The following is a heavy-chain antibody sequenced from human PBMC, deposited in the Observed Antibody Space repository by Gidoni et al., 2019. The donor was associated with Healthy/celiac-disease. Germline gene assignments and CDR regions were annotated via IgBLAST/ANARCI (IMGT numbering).Heavy chain of an antibody. CDR1: GGTFSSYT. V-gene: IGHV1-69*02. CDR2: IIPILGIA. D-gene: IGHD2-2*01. J-gene: IGHJ5*02. Sequence: QVQLVQSGAEVKKPGSSVKVSCKASGGTFSSYTISWVRQAPGQGLEWMGRIIPILGIANYAQKFQGRVTITADKSTSTAYMELSSLRSEDTAVYYCARSAYCSSTSCYRVKWFDPWGQGTLVTVSS. CDR3: ARSAYCSSTSCYRVKWFDP.